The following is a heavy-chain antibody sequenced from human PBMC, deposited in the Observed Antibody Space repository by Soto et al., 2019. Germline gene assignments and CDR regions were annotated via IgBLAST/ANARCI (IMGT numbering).Heavy chain of an antibody. CDR2: IYYSGST. CDR1: GGSVSSGSYY. CDR3: ASSSARYYDILAGYSAYYCYGMDV. D-gene: IGHD3-9*01. Sequence: LSLTCTVSGGSVSSGSYYWSWIRQPPGKGLEWIGYIYYSGSTNYNPSLKRRVTISVDTSKNQFSLKLSSVTPADTAVYYCASSSARYYDILAGYSAYYCYGMDVWGQGTTVTVSS. J-gene: IGHJ6*02. V-gene: IGHV4-61*01.